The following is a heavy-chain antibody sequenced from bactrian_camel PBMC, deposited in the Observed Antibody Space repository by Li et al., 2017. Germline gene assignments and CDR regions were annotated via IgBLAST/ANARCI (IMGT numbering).Heavy chain of an antibody. D-gene: IGHD4*01. Sequence: HVQLVESGGGSVQAGGSLRLSCAASGFTNGRVLMGWFRQAPGPEREGVAVIACDGRTSYADSVKGRFTISFDGQNNTLYLQMNDLEPDDTAMYYCTAGDTYLSDRIPDEDDFGFWGQGTQVTVS. CDR3: TAGDTYLSDRIPDEDDFGF. V-gene: IGHV3S55*01. CDR1: GFTNGRVL. J-gene: IGHJ6*01. CDR2: IACDGRT.